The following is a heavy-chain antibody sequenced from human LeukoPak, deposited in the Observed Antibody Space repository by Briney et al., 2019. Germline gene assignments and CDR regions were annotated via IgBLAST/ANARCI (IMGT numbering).Heavy chain of an antibody. D-gene: IGHD3-3*01. CDR3: ARDGPQSLEWLFLDY. V-gene: IGHV4-38-2*02. CDR2: IYHSGST. Sequence: SETLSLTCTVSGYSISSGYYWGWIQQPPGKGLEWIGSIYHSGSTYYNPSLKSRVTISVDTSKNQFSLKLSSVTAADTAVYYCARDGPQSLEWLFLDYWGQGTLVTVSS. CDR1: GYSISSGYY. J-gene: IGHJ4*02.